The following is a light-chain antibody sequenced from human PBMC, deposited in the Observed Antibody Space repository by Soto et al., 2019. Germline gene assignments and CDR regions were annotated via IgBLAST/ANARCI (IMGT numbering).Light chain of an antibody. Sequence: QSVLTQPPSESGSPGQSVTISCTGTQNDIGVYDFVSWYQHHPGKAPRLIIYEVVQRPSGVPDRFSGSKSGNTASLTVSGLQAADEADYFCKSYAGSNTYVFGSGTKVTVL. J-gene: IGLJ1*01. CDR1: QNDIGVYDF. CDR2: EVV. V-gene: IGLV2-8*01. CDR3: KSYAGSNTYV.